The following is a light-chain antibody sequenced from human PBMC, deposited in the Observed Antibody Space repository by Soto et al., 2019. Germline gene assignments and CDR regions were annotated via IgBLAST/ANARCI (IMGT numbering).Light chain of an antibody. CDR3: GQFVSSPPRT. Sequence: EIVMTQSPATLSVSPGERATLSCRASQSVSSNLAWYQQKPGQAPRLLIYGASNRATGIPDRFSGSGSGTDFILTISRLEPEDFALYYCGQFVSSPPRTFGQGTKVDIK. CDR2: GAS. V-gene: IGKV3-20*01. CDR1: QSVSSN. J-gene: IGKJ1*01.